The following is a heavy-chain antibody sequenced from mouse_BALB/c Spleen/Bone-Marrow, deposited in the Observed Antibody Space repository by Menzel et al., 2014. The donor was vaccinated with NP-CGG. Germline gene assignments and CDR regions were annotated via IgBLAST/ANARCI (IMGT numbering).Heavy chain of an antibody. Sequence: QVQLQQSGPGLVQPSQSLSITCTVSGFSLTSYGVHWVRQSPGKGLEWLGVIWSGGSTDYNAAFISRLSMSKDNSKSQVFFKMNSLQANDTAIYYCARNGGTWFAYWGQGTLVTVSA. V-gene: IGHV2-2*02. CDR3: ARNGGTWFAY. CDR1: GFSLTSYG. CDR2: IWSGGST. J-gene: IGHJ3*01.